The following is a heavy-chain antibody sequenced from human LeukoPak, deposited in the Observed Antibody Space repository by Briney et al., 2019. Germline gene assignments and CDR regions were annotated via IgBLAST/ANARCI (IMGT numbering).Heavy chain of an antibody. CDR2: ISSSSSYT. CDR1: GFTFSDYY. J-gene: IGHJ2*01. V-gene: IGHV3-11*06. CDR3: ARSVCSGGSCYLTDWYFDL. D-gene: IGHD2-15*01. Sequence: GGSLRLSCAASGFTFSDYYMSWIRQAPGKGLEWVSYISSSSSYTNYADSVKGRFTISRDDAKNSLYLQMNSLRAEDTAVYYCARSVCSGGSCYLTDWYFDLWGRGTQVTVSS.